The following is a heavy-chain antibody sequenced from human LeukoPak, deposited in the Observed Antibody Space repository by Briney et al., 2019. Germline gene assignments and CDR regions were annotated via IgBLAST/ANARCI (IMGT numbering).Heavy chain of an antibody. J-gene: IGHJ4*02. CDR1: GYTFTGYY. D-gene: IGHD3-10*01. CDR2: INPNSGGT. CDR3: ARETRVTYYGSGSYPFDY. V-gene: IGHV1-2*02. Sequence: ASVKVSCKASGYTFTGYYMHWVRQAPGQGLEWMGWINPNSGGTNYAQKFQGRVIMTRDTSISTAYMELSRLRSDDTAVYYCARETRVTYYGSGSYPFDYWGQGTLVTVSS.